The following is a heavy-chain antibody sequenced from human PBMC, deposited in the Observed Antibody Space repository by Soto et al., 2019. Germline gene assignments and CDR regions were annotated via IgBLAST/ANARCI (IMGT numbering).Heavy chain of an antibody. CDR3: ARQAKYSDFDS. J-gene: IGHJ4*02. D-gene: IGHD4-4*01. Sequence: SETLSLTCAISGVSVSDFFWAWVRQPAGQRPEWLGRVFISGMTNYNPSVESRVSMSVATSKNEVSLNMNSVIAADTAIYYCARQAKYSDFDSWRQGISVTVS. CDR1: GVSVSDFF. CDR2: VFISGMT. V-gene: IGHV4-4*07.